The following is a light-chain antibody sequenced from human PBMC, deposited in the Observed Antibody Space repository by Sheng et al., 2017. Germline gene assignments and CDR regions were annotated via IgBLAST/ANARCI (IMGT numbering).Light chain of an antibody. Sequence: SSVVTQPPSVSVAPGQTATIICGGFNIGSDSVHWYQQRPGQAPVLVVSGYGDRPSGIPERFSGSNSGNAATLTISRVEVGDEADYFCQVWDRRSDHYVFGTGTTVTVL. CDR3: QVWDRRSDHYV. CDR1: NIGSDS. CDR2: GYG. J-gene: IGLJ1*01. V-gene: IGLV3-21*02.